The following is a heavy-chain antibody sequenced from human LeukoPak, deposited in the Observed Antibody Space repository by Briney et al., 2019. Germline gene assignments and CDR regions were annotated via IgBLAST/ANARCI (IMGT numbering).Heavy chain of an antibody. V-gene: IGHV3-30*18. Sequence: GGSLRLSCAASAFTFRNYAMHWVRQAPGKGLEWVAVISHDERNIYYADSVKGRFTISRDNSKNTLYLQMNSLRAEDMAVYYCAKDRTGLLVVPAALDYWGQGTLVTVSS. CDR2: ISHDERNI. CDR3: AKDRTGLLVVPAALDY. D-gene: IGHD2-2*01. J-gene: IGHJ4*02. CDR1: AFTFRNYA.